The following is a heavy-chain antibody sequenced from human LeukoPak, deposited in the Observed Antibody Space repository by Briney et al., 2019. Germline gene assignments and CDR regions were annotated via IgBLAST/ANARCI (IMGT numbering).Heavy chain of an antibody. Sequence: GGSLRLSCAASGFTFSSYAMSWVRQAPGKGLEWVSAISGSGGSTYYADSVKGRFTISRGNSKNTLYLQMNSLRAEDTAVYYCAKDDWWMGYCSGGSCYPLGYWGQGTLVTVSS. CDR2: ISGSGGST. J-gene: IGHJ4*02. V-gene: IGHV3-23*01. CDR3: AKDDWWMGYCSGGSCYPLGY. D-gene: IGHD2-15*01. CDR1: GFTFSSYA.